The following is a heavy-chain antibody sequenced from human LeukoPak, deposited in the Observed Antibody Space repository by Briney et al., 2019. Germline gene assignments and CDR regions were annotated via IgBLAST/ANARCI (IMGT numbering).Heavy chain of an antibody. V-gene: IGHV3-30*02. CDR2: IRYDGSKK. Sequence: GGSLRLSCAASGFTLSNYGMHWVRQAPGKGLEWVAFIRYDGSKKYYADSVKGRFTISRDNSKNTLYMQMNSLRVEDTAVYYCAKTYYDFWSDYSRPFDPWGQGTLVTVSS. CDR1: GFTLSNYG. D-gene: IGHD3-3*01. CDR3: AKTYYDFWSDYSRPFDP. J-gene: IGHJ5*02.